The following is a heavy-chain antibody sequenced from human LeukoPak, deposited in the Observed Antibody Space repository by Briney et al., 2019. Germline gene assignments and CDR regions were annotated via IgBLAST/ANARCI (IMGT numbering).Heavy chain of an antibody. CDR3: ARVPYSSSWPGDDY. D-gene: IGHD6-13*01. CDR1: GFTFSSYW. V-gene: IGHV3-7*01. J-gene: IGHJ4*02. CDR2: IKQDGSEK. Sequence: PGGSLRLSCAASGFTFSSYWMSWVRQAPGKGLEWVANIKQDGSEKYYVDSVKGRFTISRDNAKNSLYLQMNSLRAEDTAVYYCARVPYSSSWPGDDYWGQGTLVTVSS.